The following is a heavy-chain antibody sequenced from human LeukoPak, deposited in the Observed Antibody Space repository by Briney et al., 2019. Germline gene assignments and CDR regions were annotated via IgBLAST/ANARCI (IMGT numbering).Heavy chain of an antibody. V-gene: IGHV1-69*13. CDR1: GGTFSSYA. CDR2: IIPIFGTA. D-gene: IGHD7-27*01. Sequence: GASVKVSCKASGGTFSSYAISWVRQAPGQGLEWMGGIIPIFGTANYAQKFQGRVTITADESTSTAYMELSSLRSEDTAVYYCAREGGRSRGGWGYDYWGQGTLVTVSS. J-gene: IGHJ4*02. CDR3: AREGGRSRGGWGYDY.